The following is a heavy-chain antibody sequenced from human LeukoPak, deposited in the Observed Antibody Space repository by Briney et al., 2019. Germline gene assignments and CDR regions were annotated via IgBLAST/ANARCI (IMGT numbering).Heavy chain of an antibody. Sequence: GGSLRLSCAASGLTVSSNYMSWVRQAPGKGLEWVSVIYVVGETHYADSVRGRFTISRDSSKNTLYLHMNSLTAEDTALYFCVRDRLQLWPDAFDISGRGTMVTVAS. CDR2: IYVVGET. V-gene: IGHV3-53*01. CDR1: GLTVSSNY. CDR3: VRDRLQLWPDAFDI. D-gene: IGHD5-18*01. J-gene: IGHJ3*02.